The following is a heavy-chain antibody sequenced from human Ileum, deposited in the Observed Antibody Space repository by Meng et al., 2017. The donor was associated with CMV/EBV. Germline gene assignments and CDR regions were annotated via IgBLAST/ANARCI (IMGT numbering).Heavy chain of an antibody. D-gene: IGHD1-14*01. Sequence: GESLKISCAASGFTFSSYWMNWVRRAPGKGPEWVANINQDGSEQDYVDSVKGRFTISRDNAESSLFLQMNSLRGEDTAVYYCARLFRTSLTSPMGYWGQGTLVTVSS. CDR2: INQDGSEQ. CDR1: GFTFSSYW. CDR3: ARLFRTSLTSPMGY. V-gene: IGHV3-7*01. J-gene: IGHJ4*02.